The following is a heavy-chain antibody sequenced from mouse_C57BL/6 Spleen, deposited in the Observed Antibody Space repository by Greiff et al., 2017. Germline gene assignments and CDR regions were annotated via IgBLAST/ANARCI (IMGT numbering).Heavy chain of an antibody. Sequence: EVMLVESGEGLVKPGGSLKLSCAASGFTFSSYAMSWVRQTPEKRLEWVAYISSGGDYIYYADTVKGRFTISRDNARNTLYLQMSSLKSEDTAMYYCTRVWAPEDLAYWGQGTLVTVSA. CDR1: GFTFSSYA. D-gene: IGHD2-10*02. CDR2: ISSGGDYI. J-gene: IGHJ3*01. CDR3: TRVWAPEDLAY. V-gene: IGHV5-9-1*02.